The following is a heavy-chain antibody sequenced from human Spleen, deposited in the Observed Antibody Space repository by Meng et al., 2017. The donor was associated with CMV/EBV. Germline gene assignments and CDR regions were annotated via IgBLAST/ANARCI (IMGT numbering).Heavy chain of an antibody. J-gene: IGHJ4*02. Sequence: QVQLPESGPGLVKPSGTLSLTCAVSGGSISGYYWSWIRQPPGKGLEWIGEINHSGSTNYNPSLKSRVTISVDTSKNQFSLKLSSVTAADTAVYYCASFDGYNNFDYWGQGTLVTV. V-gene: IGHV4-34*01. CDR3: ASFDGYNNFDY. D-gene: IGHD5-24*01. CDR2: INHSGST. CDR1: GGSISGYY.